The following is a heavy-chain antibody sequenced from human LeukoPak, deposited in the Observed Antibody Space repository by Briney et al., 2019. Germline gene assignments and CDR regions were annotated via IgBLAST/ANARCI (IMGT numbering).Heavy chain of an antibody. CDR2: IYPGDSDT. Sequence: GESLKISCKGSGYSFTSYWIGWVRQMPGKGLEWMGIIYPGDSDTRYSPSFQGQVTISADKSISTAYLQWSSLKASDTAMYYCARLPDYYGSGGYIWFDPWGQGTLVTVSS. CDR3: ARLPDYYGSGGYIWFDP. J-gene: IGHJ5*02. V-gene: IGHV5-51*01. CDR1: GYSFTSYW. D-gene: IGHD3-10*01.